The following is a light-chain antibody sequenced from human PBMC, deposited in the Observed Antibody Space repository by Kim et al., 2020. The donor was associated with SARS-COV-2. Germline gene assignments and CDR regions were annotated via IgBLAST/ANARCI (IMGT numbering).Light chain of an antibody. CDR1: QSLVHSDGNTY. CDR2: KVS. CDR3: MQGTHWPPYT. V-gene: IGKV2-30*02. J-gene: IGKJ2*01. Sequence: DVVMTQSLLSLPVTLGQPASISCRSSQSLVHSDGNTYLNWFQQRPGQSPRRLIYKVSNRDSGVPDRFSGSGSGTDFTLKISRVEAEDVGVYYCMQGTHWPPYTFGQGTKLEI.